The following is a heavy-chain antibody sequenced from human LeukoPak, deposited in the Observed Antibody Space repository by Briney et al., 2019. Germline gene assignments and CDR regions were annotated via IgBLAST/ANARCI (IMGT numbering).Heavy chain of an antibody. CDR3: ARRYDSSGYYDDAFDI. D-gene: IGHD3-22*01. J-gene: IGHJ3*02. V-gene: IGHV1-18*01. Sequence: ASVKVSCKASGYTFTSYGISWVRQAPGQGLEWMGWISAYNGNTNYAQKLQGRVTMTTDTSTSTAYMELSSLRSEDTAVYYCARRYDSSGYYDDAFDIWGQGTMVTVSS. CDR2: ISAYNGNT. CDR1: GYTFTSYG.